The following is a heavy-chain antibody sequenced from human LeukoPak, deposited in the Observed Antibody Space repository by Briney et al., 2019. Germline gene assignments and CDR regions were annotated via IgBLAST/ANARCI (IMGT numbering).Heavy chain of an antibody. CDR2: INPSGGST. V-gene: IGHV1-46*01. D-gene: IGHD4-17*01. Sequence: ASVKVSRTASGYTVTSYYMHWVRQAPGQGLEWMGIINPSGGSTSYAQKFQGRVTMTRDTSTSTVYMELSSLRSEDTAVYYCARDCGDYEGYYYYYGMDVWGQGTTVTVSS. J-gene: IGHJ6*02. CDR3: ARDCGDYEGYYYYYGMDV. CDR1: GYTVTSYY.